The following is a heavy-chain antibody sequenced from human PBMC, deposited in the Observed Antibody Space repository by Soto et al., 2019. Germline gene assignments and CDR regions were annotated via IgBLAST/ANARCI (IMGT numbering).Heavy chain of an antibody. J-gene: IGHJ4*02. CDR1: GFTFSDYY. CDR2: ISSSGSTI. D-gene: IGHD3-9*01. Sequence: QVQLVESGGGLVKPGGSLRLSCAASGFTFSDYYMSWVRQAPGKGLEWVSYISSSGSTINYADSVKGRFTISRDNAKNSRFLQMNSLRAEDTAVYYCARVGDYDVLTGFSPFDCWGQGTLVTVSS. CDR3: ARVGDYDVLTGFSPFDC. V-gene: IGHV3-11*01.